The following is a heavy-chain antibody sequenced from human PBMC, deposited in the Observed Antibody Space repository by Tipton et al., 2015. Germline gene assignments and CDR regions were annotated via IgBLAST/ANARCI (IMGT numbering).Heavy chain of an antibody. CDR1: GFTFSNYW. D-gene: IGHD5-12*01. J-gene: IGHJ4*02. CDR2: IKPDGSES. V-gene: IGHV3-7*01. Sequence: LSLTCAASGFTFSNYWMTWVRQAPGKGLEWVANIKPDGSESYYVDSVKGRFTFSRDNAKNSLHLQMNSLRAEDTAVYYCARSGGYGWDYWGQGTLVTVSS. CDR3: ARSGGYGWDY.